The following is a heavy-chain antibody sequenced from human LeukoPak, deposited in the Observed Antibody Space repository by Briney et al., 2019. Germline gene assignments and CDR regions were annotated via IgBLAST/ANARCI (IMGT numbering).Heavy chain of an antibody. CDR3: ATSSPRNYFDH. V-gene: IGHV3-33*01. CDR2: IWYDGSQR. J-gene: IGHJ4*02. D-gene: IGHD1-14*01. Sequence: PGGSLRLSWVASGFIFSTYGLHWVSQSPGRGLVWVAVIWYDGSQRYYADSVKGRFTISRDDSQNTIYLQMDSLRAEDTAVYYCATSSPRNYFDHWGQGTLVTVSS. CDR1: GFIFSTYG.